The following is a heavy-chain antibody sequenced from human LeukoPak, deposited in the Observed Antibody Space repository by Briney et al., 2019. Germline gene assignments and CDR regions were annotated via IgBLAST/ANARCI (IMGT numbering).Heavy chain of an antibody. CDR3: ASPGRDCSSTSCFDH. D-gene: IGHD2-2*01. CDR1: GFTFSSYA. CDR2: ISGSGGST. V-gene: IGHV3-23*01. J-gene: IGHJ4*02. Sequence: GGSLRLSCAASGFTFSSYAMSWVRQAPGKGLEWVSGISGSGGSTYYADSVKGRFTISRDNSKNTLYLQMNSLRAEDTAVYYCASPGRDCSSTSCFDHWGQGTLVTVSS.